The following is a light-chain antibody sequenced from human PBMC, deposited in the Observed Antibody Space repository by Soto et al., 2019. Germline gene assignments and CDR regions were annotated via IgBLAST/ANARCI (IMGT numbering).Light chain of an antibody. Sequence: IQLTQSPSSLSASVGDSVTITCRASQGISRYLSWYQQKPGRAPKLLISAASTLQSGVPARFSGSGSGTDFTLSINSLQPEDFATYYCQQLNTYPVTFGGGTKVDIK. V-gene: IGKV1-9*01. CDR1: QGISRY. CDR3: QQLNTYPVT. J-gene: IGKJ4*01. CDR2: AAS.